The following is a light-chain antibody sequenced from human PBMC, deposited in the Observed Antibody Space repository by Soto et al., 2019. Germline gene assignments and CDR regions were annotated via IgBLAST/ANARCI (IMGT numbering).Light chain of an antibody. V-gene: IGKV1-27*01. Sequence: DFQMTQSPSSLSASVGDRVTITCRASQVISGYLAWYQQKPGKDPKLLIYSASTLQSGVPSRFSGSGSGTDFTLTISSLQPEDVATYYCQKFNTAPLTFGQGTRLEIK. CDR2: SAS. CDR3: QKFNTAPLT. J-gene: IGKJ5*01. CDR1: QVISGY.